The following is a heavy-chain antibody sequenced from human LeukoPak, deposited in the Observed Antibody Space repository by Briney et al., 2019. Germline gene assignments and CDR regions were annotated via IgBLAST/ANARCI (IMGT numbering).Heavy chain of an antibody. CDR3: ARDINWTRGTSFDY. J-gene: IGHJ4*02. CDR2: IWYDGSNK. V-gene: IGHV3-33*01. CDR1: GFTFSSYG. Sequence: GRSLRLSCAASGFTFSSYGMHWVRQAPGKGLEWVAVIWYDGSNKYYADSVKGRFTISRDNSKNTLYLQMNSLRAEDTAVYYCARDINWTRGTSFDYWGQGTLVTVSS. D-gene: IGHD1-1*01.